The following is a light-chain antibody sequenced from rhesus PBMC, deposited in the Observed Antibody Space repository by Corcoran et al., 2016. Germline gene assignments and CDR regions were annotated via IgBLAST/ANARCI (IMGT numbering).Light chain of an antibody. Sequence: DIQMTQSPSSLSASVGDKVTITCHASQDISSWLVWYQQKPGKAPKPRIYYTSSLQIGVPSRFSGSGSGTDYTLTISSLQPEDFATYYCQQYDDRPTFGQGTKVEIK. CDR3: QQYDDRPT. V-gene: IGKV1-19*01. J-gene: IGKJ1*01. CDR2: YTS. CDR1: QDISSW.